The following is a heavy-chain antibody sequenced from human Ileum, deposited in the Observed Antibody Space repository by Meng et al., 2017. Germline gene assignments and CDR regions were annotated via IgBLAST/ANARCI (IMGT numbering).Heavy chain of an antibody. Sequence: GGLLRSPCEASGFTFSDYWLKGVRQAPGKGLECVANINTDGSDKDYVDSVKGRFTISRDNVKNSLSLQMNRLRAEDTAVYYCARGSGWIFDYWGQGSLVTVSS. CDR1: GFTFSDYW. CDR3: ARGSGWIFDY. J-gene: IGHJ4*02. V-gene: IGHV3-7*01. CDR2: INTDGSDK. D-gene: IGHD2-2*03.